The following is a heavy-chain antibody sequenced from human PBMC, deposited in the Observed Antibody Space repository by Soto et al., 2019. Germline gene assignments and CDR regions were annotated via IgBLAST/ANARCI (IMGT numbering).Heavy chain of an antibody. CDR1: GYTFTSYG. V-gene: IGHV1-18*01. J-gene: IGHJ3*02. CDR2: ISAYNGNT. Sequence: ASVKVSCKASGYTFTSYGISWVRQAPGQGLEWMGWISAYNGNTNYAQKLQGRVTMTTDTSTSTAYMELRSLRSDDTAVYYCARKARFLEWLSTRPLDNAFDIWGQGTMVTVSS. CDR3: ARKARFLEWLSTRPLDNAFDI. D-gene: IGHD3-3*01.